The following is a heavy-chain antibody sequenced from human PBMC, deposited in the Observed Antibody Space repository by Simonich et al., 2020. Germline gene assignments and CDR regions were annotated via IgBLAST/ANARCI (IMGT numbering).Heavy chain of an antibody. CDR1: GGTFSSYA. J-gene: IGHJ6*03. CDR2: ITPILGIA. CDR3: ARGGLADRRIVYYYYMDV. V-gene: IGHV1-69*09. D-gene: IGHD2-15*01. Sequence: QVQLVQSGAEVKKPGSSVKVSCKAYGGTFSSYANSGVREAPGQGVEWMGGITPILGIANNAQKFQGRVTITAEKSTSTAYMELSSLRSEDTAVYYCARGGLADRRIVYYYYMDVWGKGTTVTVSS.